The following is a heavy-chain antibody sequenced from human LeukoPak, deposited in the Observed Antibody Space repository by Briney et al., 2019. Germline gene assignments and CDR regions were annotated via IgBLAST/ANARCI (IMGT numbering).Heavy chain of an antibody. Sequence: ASVKVSCKASGYTFTGYYMHWVRKAPGQGLEWMGWINPNSGGTNYAQKFQGRVTMTRDTSISTAYMELSRLRSDDTAVYYCARDSTPYGGNSRTDAFDIWGQGTMVTVSS. CDR2: INPNSGGT. CDR1: GYTFTGYY. CDR3: ARDSTPYGGNSRTDAFDI. D-gene: IGHD4-23*01. V-gene: IGHV1-2*02. J-gene: IGHJ3*02.